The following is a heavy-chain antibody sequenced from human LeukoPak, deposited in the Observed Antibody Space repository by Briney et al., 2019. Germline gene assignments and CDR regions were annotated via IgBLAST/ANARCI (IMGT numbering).Heavy chain of an antibody. CDR2: IYSSGSA. V-gene: IGHV4-61*05. CDR1: GGSISSSSYY. J-gene: IGHJ6*02. Sequence: SETLSLTCTVSGGSISSSSYYWGWIRQPPGKGLEWIGYIYSSGSANYNPSLKSRVTMSVDTSKDQFSLKLNSVTASDTAVYYCARLAVPYCGMDVWGQGTTVTVSS. D-gene: IGHD2-2*01. CDR3: ARLAVPYCGMDV.